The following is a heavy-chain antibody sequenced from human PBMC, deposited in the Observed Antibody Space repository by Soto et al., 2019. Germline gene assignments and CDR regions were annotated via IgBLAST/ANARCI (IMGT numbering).Heavy chain of an antibody. CDR2: IYYSGST. J-gene: IGHJ6*02. D-gene: IGHD2-15*01. V-gene: IGHV4-31*01. CDR3: ARVVVAATPHYYYGMDV. Sequence: QVQLQESGPGLVKPSQTLSLTCTVSGGSISSGGYYWSWIRQHPGKGLEWIGYIYYSGSTYYNPSLKSLVTISIDTSKNQFSLKLSSVTAADTAVYYCARVVVAATPHYYYGMDVWGQGTTVTVSS. CDR1: GGSISSGGYY.